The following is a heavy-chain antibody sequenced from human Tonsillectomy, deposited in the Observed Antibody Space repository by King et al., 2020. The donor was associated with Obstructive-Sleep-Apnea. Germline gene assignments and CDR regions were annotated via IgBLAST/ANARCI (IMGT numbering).Heavy chain of an antibody. CDR1: GGSISSYY. CDR2: IYYIVSP. Sequence: QLQESGPGLVKPSETLSLTCTVSGGSISSYYWSLIRQPPGKGLECIGYIYYIVSPKYNPSLKSRVTISVDTSKNQFSLKPSSVTAADTAVYYCARVGPRGGGFDYWGQGTLVTVSS. J-gene: IGHJ4*02. D-gene: IGHD3-10*01. V-gene: IGHV4-59*01. CDR3: ARVGPRGGGFDY.